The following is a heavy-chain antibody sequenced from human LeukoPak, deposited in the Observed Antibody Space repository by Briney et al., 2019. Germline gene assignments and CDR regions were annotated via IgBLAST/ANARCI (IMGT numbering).Heavy chain of an antibody. J-gene: IGHJ6*02. CDR1: GDSINNFY. V-gene: IGHV4-59*12. D-gene: IGHD2-2*01. CDR2: IYYSGST. Sequence: SESLSLTCTVSGDSINNFYWNWIRQPPGKGLEWIGYIYYSGSTYYNPSLKSRVTISVDTSKNQFSLKLSSVTAADTAVYYCARGGIVVVPAAMFSCYYYGMDVWGQGTTVTVSS. CDR3: ARGGIVVVPAAMFSCYYYGMDV.